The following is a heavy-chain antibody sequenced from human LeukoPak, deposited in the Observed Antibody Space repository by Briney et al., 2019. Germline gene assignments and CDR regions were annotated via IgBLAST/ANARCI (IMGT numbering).Heavy chain of an antibody. V-gene: IGHV4-39*07. CDR2: IYYSGST. J-gene: IGHJ6*03. Sequence: PSETLSLTCTVSGGSISSSSYYWGWIRQPPGKGLEWIGSIYYSGSTYYNPSLKSRVTISVDTSKNQFSLKLSSVTAADTAVYYCASRPTWMVTEWYMDVWGKGTTVTVSS. CDR1: GGSISSSSYY. D-gene: IGHD3-3*01. CDR3: ASRPTWMVTEWYMDV.